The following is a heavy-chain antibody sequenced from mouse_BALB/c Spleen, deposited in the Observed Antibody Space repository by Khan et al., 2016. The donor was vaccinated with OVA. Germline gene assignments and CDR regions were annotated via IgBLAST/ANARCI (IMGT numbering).Heavy chain of an antibody. CDR3: AQPSDDPQDLDV. V-gene: IGHV14-3*02. CDR2: IAPANGNT. J-gene: IGHJ1*01. Sequence: VHVKQSGAELVKPGASVKLSCTASGFNIKDTYMHWVKQRPEQGLEWIGRIAPANGNTKYDPKFQDKATITADTSSNISYLQLSSLTSEDTAVFYFAQPSDDPQDLDVWGEGTTVSVSS. D-gene: IGHD6-1*01. CDR1: GFNIKDTY.